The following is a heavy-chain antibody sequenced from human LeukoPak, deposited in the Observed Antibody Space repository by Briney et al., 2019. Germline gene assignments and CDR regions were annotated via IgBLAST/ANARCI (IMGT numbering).Heavy chain of an antibody. CDR2: IYYSGST. J-gene: IGHJ4*02. CDR1: GGSISSGDYY. D-gene: IGHD3-22*01. V-gene: IGHV4-30-4*01. Sequence: PSETLSLTCTVSGGSISSGDYYWSWIRQPPGKGLEWNGYIYYSGSTYYNPSLKSRVTISVDTSKNQFSLKLSSVTAADTAVYYCARVYYYYDSSGYYYPYYFDYWGQGTLVTVSS. CDR3: ARVYYYYDSSGYYYPYYFDY.